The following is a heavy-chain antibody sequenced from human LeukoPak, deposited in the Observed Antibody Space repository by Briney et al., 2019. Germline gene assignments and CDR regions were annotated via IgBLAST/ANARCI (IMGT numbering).Heavy chain of an antibody. CDR3: AELGITMIGGV. V-gene: IGHV4-39*07. J-gene: IGHJ6*04. CDR2: IYYSGST. CDR1: GGSIGTSHYY. Sequence: SETLSLTCTVSGGSIGTSHYYWGWIRQPPGKGLEWIGSIYYSGSTYYNPSLKSRFTIALDTSKNQFSLKLSSVTAADTAVYYCAELGITMIGGVWGKGTTVTISS. D-gene: IGHD3-10*02.